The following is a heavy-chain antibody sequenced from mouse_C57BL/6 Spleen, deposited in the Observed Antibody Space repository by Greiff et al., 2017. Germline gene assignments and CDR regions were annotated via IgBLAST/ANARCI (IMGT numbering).Heavy chain of an antibody. Sequence: VQLQQSGPELVKPGDSVKISCKASGYPFTGYFMNWVMQSHGKSLEWIGRIIPYNGDTFYNQKFKGKATLTVAKSSRTAHMELRSLTSEDSGVYYCARAGIYYGSSHWYFDVWGTGTTVTVSS. V-gene: IGHV1-20*01. CDR3: ARAGIYYGSSHWYFDV. CDR1: GYPFTGYF. D-gene: IGHD1-1*01. J-gene: IGHJ1*03. CDR2: IIPYNGDT.